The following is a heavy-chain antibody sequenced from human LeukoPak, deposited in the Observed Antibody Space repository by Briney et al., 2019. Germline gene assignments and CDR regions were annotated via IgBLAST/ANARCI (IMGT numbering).Heavy chain of an antibody. D-gene: IGHD2-21*02. CDR3: ARRAYCGGDCYSDI. CDR2: IYPGDSDI. V-gene: IGHV5-51*01. CDR1: GYRFPTYW. Sequence: GESLKISCRSSGYRFPTYWIAWVRQMPGKGLEWMGSIYPGDSDIRYSPSFQGQVTFSADKSISTAYLQWSSLRASDTAMYFCARRAYCGGDCYSDIWGQGTMIIVSS. J-gene: IGHJ3*02.